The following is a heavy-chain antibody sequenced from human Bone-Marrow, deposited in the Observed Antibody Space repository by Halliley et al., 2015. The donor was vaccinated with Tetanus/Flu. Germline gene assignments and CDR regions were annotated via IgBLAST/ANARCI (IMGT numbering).Heavy chain of an antibody. Sequence: TLSLTCTVSGGSISSSNYYWGWIRQPPGKGLEWIGSLYYSGGTSYNPSLKGRVTVFADTSKNQFSLKLTSVTAADTAVYYCARLSMVRGKNFDPWGQGTLVTVSS. D-gene: IGHD3-10*01. CDR3: ARLSMVRGKNFDP. V-gene: IGHV4-39*01. CDR1: GGSISSSNYY. J-gene: IGHJ5*02. CDR2: LYYSGGT.